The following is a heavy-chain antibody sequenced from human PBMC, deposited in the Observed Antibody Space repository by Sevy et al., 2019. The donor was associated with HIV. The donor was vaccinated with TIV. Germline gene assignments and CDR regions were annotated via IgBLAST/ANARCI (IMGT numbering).Heavy chain of an antibody. D-gene: IGHD3-22*01. J-gene: IGHJ4*02. CDR1: GYTFTNYY. CDR3: AAFTTKIMGDF. Sequence: ASVKVSCKQSGYTFTNYYIHWVRQAPGQGLEWVGVIDPSNGGRTYPEKFQGRVTMTRDTSTSIVYIDLSSLRSDDTAMYYCAAFTTKIMGDFWGQGTLVTVSS. CDR2: IDPSNGGR. V-gene: IGHV1-46*01.